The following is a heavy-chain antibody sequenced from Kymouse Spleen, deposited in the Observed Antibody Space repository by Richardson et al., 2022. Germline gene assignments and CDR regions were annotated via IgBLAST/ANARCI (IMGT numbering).Heavy chain of an antibody. D-gene: IGHD1-7*01. CDR1: GGSFSGYY. CDR2: INHSGST. Sequence: QVQLQQWGAGLLKPSETLSLTCAVYGGSFSGYYWSWIRQPPGKGLEWIGEINHSGSTNYNPSLKSRVTISVDTSKNQFSLKLSSVTAADTAVYYCARGQGTGTPFDYWGQGTLVTVSS. J-gene: IGHJ4*02. CDR3: ARGQGTGTPFDY. V-gene: IGHV4-34*01.